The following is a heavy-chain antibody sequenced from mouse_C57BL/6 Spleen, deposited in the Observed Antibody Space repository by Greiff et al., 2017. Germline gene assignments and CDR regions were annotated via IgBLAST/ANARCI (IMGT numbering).Heavy chain of an antibody. CDR2: INYDGSST. J-gene: IGHJ4*01. D-gene: IGHD2-2*01. V-gene: IGHV5-16*01. CDR3: ARDGYGAMDY. CDR1: GFTFSDYY. Sequence: VQLKESEGGLVQPGSSMKLSCTASGFTFSDYYMAWVRQVPEKGLEWVANINYDGSSTYYLDSLKSRFIISRDNAKNILYLQMSSLKSEDTATYYCARDGYGAMDYWGQGTSVTVSS.